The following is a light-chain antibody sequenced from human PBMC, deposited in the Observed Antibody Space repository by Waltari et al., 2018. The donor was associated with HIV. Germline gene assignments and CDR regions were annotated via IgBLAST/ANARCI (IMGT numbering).Light chain of an antibody. CDR1: SSYILDNY. CDR2: RNS. Sequence: QSALTQPTSTSGTPGQTVPITCSGSSSYILDNYVSRYRQLPGPAPKLLIYRNSKRPSGVRDRFSGSKSGTSASLAINDLRSEDEAEYHCAAWDDSLSGWVFGGGTNLTVL. CDR3: AAWDDSLSGWV. J-gene: IGLJ3*02. V-gene: IGLV1-47*01.